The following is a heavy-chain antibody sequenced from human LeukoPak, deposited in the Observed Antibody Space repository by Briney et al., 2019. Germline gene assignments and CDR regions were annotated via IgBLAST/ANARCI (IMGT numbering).Heavy chain of an antibody. CDR1: GGSISSYY. CDR2: IYYSGST. CDR3: ARETGYSIFD. Sequence: KPSETLSLTCTVSGGSISSYYWSWIRQPPGKGLEWIGYIYYSGSTNYNPSLKSRVTISVDTSKNQFSLKLSSVTAADTAVYYFARETGYSIFDWGQGTLVTVSS. J-gene: IGHJ4*02. D-gene: IGHD6-13*01. V-gene: IGHV4-59*01.